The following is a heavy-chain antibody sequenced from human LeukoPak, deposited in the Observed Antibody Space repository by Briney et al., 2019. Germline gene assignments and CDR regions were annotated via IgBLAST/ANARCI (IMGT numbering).Heavy chain of an antibody. CDR1: GGSISRGGYY. D-gene: IGHD2-2*01. J-gene: IGHJ4*02. CDR2: IYHSGST. V-gene: IGHV4-30-2*01. Sequence: PSQTLSLTCTVSGGSISRGGYYWSWIRQPPGKGLEWIGYIYHSGSTYYNPSLKSRVTISVDRSKNQFSLKLSSVTAADTAVYYCARDECSSTSCYVGYWGQGTLVTVSS. CDR3: ARDECSSTSCYVGY.